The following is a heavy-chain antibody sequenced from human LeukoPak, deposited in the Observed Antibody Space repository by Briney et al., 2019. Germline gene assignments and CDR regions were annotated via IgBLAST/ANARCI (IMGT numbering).Heavy chain of an antibody. J-gene: IGHJ3*02. Sequence: GGSLRLSCAASGFTFHDYDMSWVRQAPGKGLEWVSGINWNGDSTSYADSVKGRFTISRDNAKNSLFLQMNSLRAGDTALYYCARELLMATKRDQNAFDTWGQGTMVTVSS. CDR1: GFTFHDYD. CDR2: INWNGDST. CDR3: ARELLMATKRDQNAFDT. V-gene: IGHV3-20*04. D-gene: IGHD5-24*01.